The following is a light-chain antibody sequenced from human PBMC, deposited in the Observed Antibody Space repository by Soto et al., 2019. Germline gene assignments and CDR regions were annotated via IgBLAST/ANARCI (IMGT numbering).Light chain of an antibody. V-gene: IGKV3-20*01. CDR2: GAS. CDR1: QSVSSD. CDR3: QQYGSSGT. J-gene: IGKJ1*01. Sequence: ILMTQSPASLSVSPGERATLSCRASQSVSSDLAWYHQKPGQPPRLLIYGASSRATGIPDRFSGSGSGTDFTLTISRLEPEDFAVYYCQQYGSSGTFGQGTKVDI.